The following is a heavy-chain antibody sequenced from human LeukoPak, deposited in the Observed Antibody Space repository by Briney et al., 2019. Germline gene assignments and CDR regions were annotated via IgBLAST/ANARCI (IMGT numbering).Heavy chain of an antibody. CDR2: ISGSDDRT. J-gene: IGHJ4*02. V-gene: IGHV3-23*01. D-gene: IGHD5-12*01. CDR3: AKVQRSDFDMNFDS. CDR1: GFTFSSYV. Sequence: PGGSLRLSCAASGFTFSSYVMNWLRQAPGEGLEWVSTISGSDDRTFHADSVKGRFTISRDNSKNTVYLQMNSLRAGDTAVYYCAKVQRSDFDMNFDSWGQGTLVTVSS.